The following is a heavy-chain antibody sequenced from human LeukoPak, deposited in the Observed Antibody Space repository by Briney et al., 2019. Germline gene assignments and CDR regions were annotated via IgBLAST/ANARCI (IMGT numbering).Heavy chain of an antibody. CDR3: ARGSRCSGGSCYTYYYYYMDV. J-gene: IGHJ6*03. D-gene: IGHD2-15*01. CDR2: IYYSGST. V-gene: IGHV4-59*11. Sequence: SENLSLTCTVSGGSISSHYWSWIRQPPGKGLEWIGYIYYSGSTNYNPSLKSRVTISVDTSKNQFSLKLSSVTAADTAVYYCARGSRCSGGSCYTYYYYYMDVWRKGTTVTVS. CDR1: GGSISSHY.